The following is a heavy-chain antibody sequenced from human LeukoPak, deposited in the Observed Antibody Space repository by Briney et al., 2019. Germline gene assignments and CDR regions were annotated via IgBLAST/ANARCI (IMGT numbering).Heavy chain of an antibody. J-gene: IGHJ3*02. CDR1: GYTFTGYY. D-gene: IGHD2-2*02. CDR2: INPNSGGT. V-gene: IGHV1-2*02. CDR3: ARDRVYCSSTSCYTLAAFDI. Sequence: SSVKVSCKASGYTFTGYYMHWVRQAPGQGLEWMGWINPNSGGTNYAQKFQGRVTMTMDTSISTAYMELSRLRSDDTDVYYCARDRVYCSSTSCYTLAAFDIWGQGTMVTVSS.